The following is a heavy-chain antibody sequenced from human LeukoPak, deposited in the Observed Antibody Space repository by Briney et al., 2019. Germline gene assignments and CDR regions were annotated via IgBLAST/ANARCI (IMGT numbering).Heavy chain of an antibody. CDR2: IYYSGST. Sequence: PSETLSLTCTVSGGSISSYYWSWIRQPPGKGLEWIACIYYSGSTNYNPSLKSRVTISVDTSKKQFSLRLSSVTAADTAVYYCARRQYGGVIDYWGQGTLVTVSS. CDR1: GGSISSYY. CDR3: ARRQYGGVIDY. J-gene: IGHJ4*02. D-gene: IGHD3-16*01. V-gene: IGHV4-59*08.